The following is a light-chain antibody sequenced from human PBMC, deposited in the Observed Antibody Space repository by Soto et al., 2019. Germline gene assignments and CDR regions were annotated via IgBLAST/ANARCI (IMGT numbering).Light chain of an antibody. J-gene: IGLJ2*01. CDR1: SSNIGAGYD. V-gene: IGLV1-40*01. Sequence: QSVLTQPPSLSGAPVQRVTISCTGSSSNIGAGYDVHWYQQLPGTAPKLLIYGNSNRPSGVPYRFAGSKSCTSASLAITGLQAEDEADDCCQSSDRSLSGSVFGGGT. CDR2: GNS. CDR3: QSSDRSLSGSV.